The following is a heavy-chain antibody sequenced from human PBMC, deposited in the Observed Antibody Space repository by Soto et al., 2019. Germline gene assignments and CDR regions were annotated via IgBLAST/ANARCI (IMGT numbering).Heavy chain of an antibody. Sequence: QITLKESGPPLVKPTQTLTLTCTFSGFSLSTSGVGVGWVRQPPGKALEWLALIYWDDDKRYSPSLKSRLTNTKDTSKNQVVLTMTNLDPVDTATYYCARRISSGGTFDYWGQGTLVTVSS. CDR2: IYWDDDK. CDR3: ARRISSGGTFDY. V-gene: IGHV2-5*02. D-gene: IGHD2-15*01. CDR1: GFSLSTSGVG. J-gene: IGHJ4*02.